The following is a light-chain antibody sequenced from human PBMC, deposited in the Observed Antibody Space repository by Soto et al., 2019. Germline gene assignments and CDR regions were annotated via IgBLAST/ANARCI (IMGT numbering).Light chain of an antibody. Sequence: QSVLTQPASVSGSPGQSITISCTGTSSDVGGYNYVSWYQQHPGKAHKLMIYEVSNRPSGVSNRFSGSKSGNTASLTISGLQAEDEADYYCSSYTSNVVFGGGTKVTVL. CDR3: SSYTSNVV. CDR2: EVS. J-gene: IGLJ2*01. V-gene: IGLV2-14*01. CDR1: SSDVGGYNY.